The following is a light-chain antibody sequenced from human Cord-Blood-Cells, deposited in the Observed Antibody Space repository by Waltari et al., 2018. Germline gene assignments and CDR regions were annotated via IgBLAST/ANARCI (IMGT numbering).Light chain of an antibody. V-gene: IGLV2-18*02. J-gene: IGLJ1*01. CDR2: EVR. Sequence: QSALTQPPSVSGSPGQSVTLSCTGTSSDVGSYNRVSWYQQPPATAPKLIIYEVRDRPAGVPGRFSASKAGKTASLTISGIQAEDEAEYYCSSYTSSSTYVFGTATKVTVL. CDR1: SSDVGSYNR. CDR3: SSYTSSSTYV.